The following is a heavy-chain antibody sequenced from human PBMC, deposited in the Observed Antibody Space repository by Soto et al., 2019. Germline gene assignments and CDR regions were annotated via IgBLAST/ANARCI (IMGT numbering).Heavy chain of an antibody. CDR3: ARGRDRYDSSGYSLYYYYYGMDV. D-gene: IGHD3-22*01. CDR2: INPNSGGT. J-gene: IGHJ6*02. Sequence: ASVKVSCKASGYTFTGYYMHWVRQAPGQGLEWVGWINPNSGGTNYAQKFQGRVTMTRDTSISTAYMELSRLRSDDTAVYYCARGRDRYDSSGYSLYYYYYGMDVWGQGTTVTVSS. CDR1: GYTFTGYY. V-gene: IGHV1-2*02.